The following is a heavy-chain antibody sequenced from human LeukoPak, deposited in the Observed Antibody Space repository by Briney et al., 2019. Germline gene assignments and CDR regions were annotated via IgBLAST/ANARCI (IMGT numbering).Heavy chain of an antibody. D-gene: IGHD6-19*01. J-gene: IGHJ3*02. Sequence: PGRSLRLSCAASGFTFSSYAMHWVRQAPGKGLEWVAVISYDGSNKYYADSVKGRFTISRDNSKNTLYLQMNSLRAEDTAVYYCAKDLYGLYADSSFYAFDIWGQGTMVTVSS. CDR1: GFTFSSYA. CDR3: AKDLYGLYADSSFYAFDI. CDR2: ISYDGSNK. V-gene: IGHV3-30-3*01.